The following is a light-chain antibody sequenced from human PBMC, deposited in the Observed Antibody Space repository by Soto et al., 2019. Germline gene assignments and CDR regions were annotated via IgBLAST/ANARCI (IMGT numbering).Light chain of an antibody. Sequence: DIVLTQSPGTLSLSTGESATLSCRASQSVSGSYLAWYQQKPGQAPRLLIYGASSRATGIPDRFSGSGSGTDFTLTISRLEPEDFAVYYCQQYGSSPLTFGRGTKVDIK. CDR2: GAS. J-gene: IGKJ4*01. CDR1: QSVSGSY. CDR3: QQYGSSPLT. V-gene: IGKV3-20*01.